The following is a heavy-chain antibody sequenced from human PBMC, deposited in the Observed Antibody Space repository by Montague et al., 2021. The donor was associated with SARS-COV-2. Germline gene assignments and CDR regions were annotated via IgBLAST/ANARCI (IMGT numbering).Heavy chain of an antibody. V-gene: IGHV4-4*02. J-gene: IGHJ4*02. CDR3: AGKVLTVPADY. D-gene: IGHD4-11*01. Sequence: SETLSLTCAVSGVSITSTNCWCLVSQPPGKGLVWLGGISYGGIATYYPSLISRATITMDRSRNLFSLMLSSVTAADTAIDYCAGKVLTVPADYWGQGTLVTVS. CDR1: GVSITSTNC. CDR2: ISYGGIA.